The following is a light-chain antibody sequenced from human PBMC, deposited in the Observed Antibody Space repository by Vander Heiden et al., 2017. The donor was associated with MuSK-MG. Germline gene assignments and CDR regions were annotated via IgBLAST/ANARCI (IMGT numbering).Light chain of an antibody. V-gene: IGKV1-5*03. CDR2: KAS. CDR3: QQDNSYSWT. J-gene: IGKJ1*01. CDR1: QSISSW. Sequence: DIQLTQSPSTLSASVGARLTITCRASQSISSWLAWYQQKPGKAPKLLIYKASSLESGVPSRFSGSGSGTEFPLTISILQPDDFATYYCQQDNSYSWTFGQGTKVEIK.